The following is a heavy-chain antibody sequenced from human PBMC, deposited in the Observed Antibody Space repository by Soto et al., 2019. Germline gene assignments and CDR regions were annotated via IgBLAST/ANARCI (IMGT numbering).Heavy chain of an antibody. V-gene: IGHV4-30-2*01. CDR1: GESFSVYF. CDR2: IYHSGST. J-gene: IGHJ5*02. D-gene: IGHD2-2*01. CDR3: ARVPDR. Sequence: PSETLSLTCVVDGESFSVYFWSWIRQPPGKGLEWIGYIYHSGSTYYNPSLKSRVTISVDRSKNQFSLKLSSVAAADTAVYYCARVPDRWGQGTLVTVSS.